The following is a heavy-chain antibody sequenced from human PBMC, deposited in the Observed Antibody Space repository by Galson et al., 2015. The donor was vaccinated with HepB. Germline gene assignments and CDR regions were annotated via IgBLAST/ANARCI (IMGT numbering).Heavy chain of an antibody. Sequence: SLRLSCAASGFTFSSYAMHWVRQAPGKGLEWVALISYGGSNKYYADSVKGRFTISRDNSKNTLYLQMSSLRAEDTAVYYCAKDHSANNWFDPWGQGTLVTVSS. D-gene: IGHD3-10*01. CDR2: ISYGGSNK. CDR3: AKDHSANNWFDP. V-gene: IGHV3-30*04. J-gene: IGHJ5*02. CDR1: GFTFSSYA.